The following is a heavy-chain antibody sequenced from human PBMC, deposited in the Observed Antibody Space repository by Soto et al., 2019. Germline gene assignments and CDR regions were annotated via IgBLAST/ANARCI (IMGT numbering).Heavy chain of an antibody. CDR3: ARDKITGLFDY. J-gene: IGHJ4*02. D-gene: IGHD2-8*02. Sequence: SETLSLTCAVYGGSFSGYYWTWIRQPPGTGLEWIGEINHSGSTNYNPSLKSRVTISVDTSKNQFSLKLTSVTAADTAGYYCARDKITGLFDYWGKGTLVTVAT. CDR2: INHSGST. V-gene: IGHV4-34*01. CDR1: GGSFSGYY.